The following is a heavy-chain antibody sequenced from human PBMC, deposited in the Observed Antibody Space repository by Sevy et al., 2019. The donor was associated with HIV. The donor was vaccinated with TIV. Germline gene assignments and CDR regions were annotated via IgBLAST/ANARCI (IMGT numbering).Heavy chain of an antibody. J-gene: IGHJ4*02. CDR2: IYHRGST. D-gene: IGHD3-9*01. CDR3: ARGDDILTGYSYFDY. V-gene: IGHV4-30-2*01. Sequence: SETLSLTCAVSGGSISSGGYSWSWIRQPPGKGLEWIGYIYHRGSTYYNPSLKSRVTISVDRSKNQFSLKLSSVTAADTAVYYCARGDDILTGYSYFDYWGQGTLVTVSS. CDR1: GGSISSGGYS.